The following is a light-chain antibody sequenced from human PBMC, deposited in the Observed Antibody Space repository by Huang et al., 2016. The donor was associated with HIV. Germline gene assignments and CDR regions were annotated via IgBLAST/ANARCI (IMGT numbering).Light chain of an antibody. CDR2: GSA. CDR3: QQYNTSPRT. J-gene: IGKJ1*01. V-gene: IGKV3-15*01. Sequence: ETLMTPSPSTLSVSPGESATLSCRASQSVFKNLAWYQQKPGQAPKLLIDGSATRAAGIPARFSGSGSGTDFTLTISSLQSEDFAVYYCQQYNTSPRTFGQGTKVEV. CDR1: QSVFKN.